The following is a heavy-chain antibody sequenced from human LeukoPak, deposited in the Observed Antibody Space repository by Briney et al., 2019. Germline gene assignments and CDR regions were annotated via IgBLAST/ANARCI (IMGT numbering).Heavy chain of an antibody. CDR3: ARGGIAVAGSGWFDP. Sequence: GGSLRLSCAASGFTFSSYWMSWVRQAPGKGLEWVANIKQDGSEKYYVDSVKGRFTISRDNAKNTLYLQMNSLRAEDTAVYYCARGGIAVAGSGWFDPWGQGTLVTVSS. J-gene: IGHJ5*02. CDR1: GFTFSSYW. D-gene: IGHD6-19*01. CDR2: IKQDGSEK. V-gene: IGHV3-7*03.